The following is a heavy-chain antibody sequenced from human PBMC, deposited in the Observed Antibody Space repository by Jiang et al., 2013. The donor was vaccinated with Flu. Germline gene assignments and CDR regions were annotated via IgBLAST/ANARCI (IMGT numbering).Heavy chain of an antibody. CDR2: INHSGST. Sequence: LLKPSETLSLTCAVYGGSFSGYYWSWIRQPPGKGLEWIGEINHSGSTNYNPSLKSRVTISVDTSKNQFSLKLSSVTAADTAMYYCTRPGGSSLSYGMGRLGPRDHGHRLL. CDR1: GGSFSGYY. V-gene: IGHV4-34*01. D-gene: IGHD6-13*01. CDR3: TRPGGSSLSYGMGR. J-gene: IGHJ6*02.